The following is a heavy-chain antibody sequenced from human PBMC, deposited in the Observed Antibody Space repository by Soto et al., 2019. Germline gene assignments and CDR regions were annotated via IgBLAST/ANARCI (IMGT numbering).Heavy chain of an antibody. Sequence: PWETLSLTCAVYGGSFSGYYWSWIRQPPGKGLEWIGEINHSGSTNYNPSLKSRVTISVDTSKNQFSLKLSSVTAADTAVYYCARHGITFGGVIVPPVAPGRPNNWFDPWGQGTLVTVSS. J-gene: IGHJ5*02. CDR2: INHSGST. V-gene: IGHV4-34*01. CDR1: GGSFSGYY. D-gene: IGHD3-16*02. CDR3: ARHGITFGGVIVPPVAPGRPNNWFDP.